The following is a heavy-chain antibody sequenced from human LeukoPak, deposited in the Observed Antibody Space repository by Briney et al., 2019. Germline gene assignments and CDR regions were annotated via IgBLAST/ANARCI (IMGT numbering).Heavy chain of an antibody. Sequence: GGSLRLSCAVSGFTFSNYGMSWVRQAPGKGLEWVSAISGSGGSTYYADSVKGRFTISRDNSKNTLYLQMNSLRAEDTAVYYCAAAHIVVVPAAMDYWGQGTLVTVSS. CDR2: ISGSGGST. V-gene: IGHV3-23*01. CDR3: AAAHIVVVPAAMDY. D-gene: IGHD2-2*01. J-gene: IGHJ4*02. CDR1: GFTFSNYG.